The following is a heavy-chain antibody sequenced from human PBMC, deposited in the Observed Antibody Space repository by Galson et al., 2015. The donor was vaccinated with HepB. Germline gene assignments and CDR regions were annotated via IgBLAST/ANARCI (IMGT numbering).Heavy chain of an antibody. D-gene: IGHD6-25*01. V-gene: IGHV3-30*02. J-gene: IGHJ3*02. Sequence: SLRLSCAASGFTFSSYGMHWVRQAPGKGLEWVAFIRYDGSNKYYADSVKGRFTISRDNSKNTLYLQMNSLRAEDTAVYYCANGPLSSRVVLNRIKQRIDFEAFDIWGQGTMVTVSS. CDR2: IRYDGSNK. CDR3: ANGPLSSRVVLNRIKQRIDFEAFDI. CDR1: GFTFSSYG.